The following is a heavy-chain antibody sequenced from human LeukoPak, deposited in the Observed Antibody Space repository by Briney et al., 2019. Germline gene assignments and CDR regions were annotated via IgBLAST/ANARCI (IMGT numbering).Heavy chain of an antibody. J-gene: IGHJ4*02. D-gene: IGHD1-26*01. V-gene: IGHV4-4*02. Sequence: SETLSLTCAVSGGSISSSNWWSWVRQPPGKGLEWIGEIYHSGSTNYNPSLKSRVTMSVDTSKNQFSLKLSSVTAADTAVYYCARDGIRVGASDYWGQGTLVTVSS. CDR1: GGSISSSNW. CDR3: ARDGIRVGASDY. CDR2: IYHSGST.